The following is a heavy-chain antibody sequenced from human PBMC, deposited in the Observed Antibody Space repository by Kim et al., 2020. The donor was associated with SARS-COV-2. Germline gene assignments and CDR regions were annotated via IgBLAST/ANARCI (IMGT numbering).Heavy chain of an antibody. CDR1: GYTFTSYG. D-gene: IGHD2-2*01. CDR3: ARVNSLYCSSTSCSSAFDI. CDR2: ISAYNGNT. J-gene: IGHJ3*02. Sequence: ASVKVSCKASGYTFTSYGISWVRQAPGQGLEWMGWISAYNGNTNYAQKLQGRVTMTTDTSTSTAYMELRSLRSDDTAVYYCARVNSLYCSSTSCSSAFDIWGQGTMVTVSS. V-gene: IGHV1-18*01.